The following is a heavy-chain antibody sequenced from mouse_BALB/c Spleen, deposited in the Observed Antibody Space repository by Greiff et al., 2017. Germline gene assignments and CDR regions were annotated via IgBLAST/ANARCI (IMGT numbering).Heavy chain of an antibody. J-gene: IGHJ2*01. V-gene: IGHV6-6*02. CDR1: GFTFSNYW. D-gene: IGHD2-3*01. CDR3: TRRWLLRFDY. CDR2: IRLKSNNYAT. Sequence: EVQLVESGGGLVQPGGSMKLSCVASGFTFSNYWMNWVRQSPEKGLEWVAEIRLKSNNYATHYAESVKGRFTISRDDSKSSVYLQMNNLRAEDTGIYYCTRRWLLRFDYWGQGTTLTVSS.